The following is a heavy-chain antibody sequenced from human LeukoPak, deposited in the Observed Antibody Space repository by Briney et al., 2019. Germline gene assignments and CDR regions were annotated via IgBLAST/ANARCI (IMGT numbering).Heavy chain of an antibody. CDR3: AKDLGVGASWSAAFDI. Sequence: GGSLRLSCVASGFTFSSYAMSWVRQAPGKGLEWVSAISGSGGSTYYAASVKGRFTISRDNSKNTLYLQINRLRAEDTAVYYCAKDLGVGASWSAAFDIWGQGTMVTVSS. CDR2: ISGSGGST. CDR1: GFTFSSYA. D-gene: IGHD1-26*01. J-gene: IGHJ3*02. V-gene: IGHV3-23*01.